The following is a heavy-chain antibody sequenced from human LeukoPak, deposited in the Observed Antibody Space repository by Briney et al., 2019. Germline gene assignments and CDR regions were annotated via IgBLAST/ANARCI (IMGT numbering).Heavy chain of an antibody. CDR3: SRDLRGRDDY. Sequence: GGSLRLSCAASGFTFSSYWMHWVRQAPGKGLVWVSRINTGGSTTDYADSVKGRFTISRDNAKNTLYLQMNSLRAEDTAVYYCSRDLRGRDDYWGQGILVTVSS. CDR1: GFTFSSYW. D-gene: IGHD5-24*01. J-gene: IGHJ4*02. V-gene: IGHV3-74*01. CDR2: INTGGSTT.